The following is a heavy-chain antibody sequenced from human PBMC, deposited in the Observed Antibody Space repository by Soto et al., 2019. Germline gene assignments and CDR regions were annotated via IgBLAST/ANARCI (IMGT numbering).Heavy chain of an antibody. CDR3: AKDLGSYLSPAFDY. CDR2: ISSSSDVI. D-gene: IGHD1-26*01. J-gene: IGHJ4*02. V-gene: IGHV3-48*03. Sequence: GGSLRLSCAASGFSFSRFEMNWVRQAPGKGLEWVSYISSSSDVIYYADSVKGRFTISRDNAKDSLYLQMSSLRAEDTAVYFCAKDLGSYLSPAFDYWGLGTLVTVSS. CDR1: GFSFSRFE.